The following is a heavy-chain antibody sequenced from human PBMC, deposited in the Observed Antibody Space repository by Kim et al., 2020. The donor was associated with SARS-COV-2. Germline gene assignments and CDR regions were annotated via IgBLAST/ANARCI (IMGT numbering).Heavy chain of an antibody. CDR2: IIPLFGTV. J-gene: IGHJ5*02. CDR3: ARGDVVVESATPPDR. D-gene: IGHD2-15*01. V-gene: IGHV1-69*13. Sequence: SVKVSCKASGDTFSSYTFNWLRQAPGQGLEWIGGIIPLFGTVKYAQKFQGRVTITADESTNTVYMGLSSLRSEDTALFYCARGDVVVESATPPDRWCQGTLVTVSS. CDR1: GDTFSSYT.